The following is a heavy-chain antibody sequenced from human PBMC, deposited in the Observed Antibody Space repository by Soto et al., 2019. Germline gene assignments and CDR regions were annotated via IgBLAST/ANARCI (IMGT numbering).Heavy chain of an antibody. J-gene: IGHJ4*02. V-gene: IGHV4-30-4*01. Sequence: LSLTCAVSDGSIRGRAYYWTWIRQSPGKGLEWIGYIYSRGDTSYNPSVESRVTISRDTSKNQFSLNLSSVTAADTAVYYCARDRGSDYDSASGCYHYWGQGTLVTVS. CDR1: DGSIRGRAYY. D-gene: IGHD3-22*01. CDR3: ARDRGSDYDSASGCYHY. CDR2: IYSRGDT.